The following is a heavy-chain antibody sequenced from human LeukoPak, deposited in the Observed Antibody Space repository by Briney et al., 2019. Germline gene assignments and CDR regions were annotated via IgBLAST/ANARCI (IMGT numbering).Heavy chain of an antibody. D-gene: IGHD1-26*01. CDR3: ARGGWELQYYFDY. CDR1: GGSFSGYY. J-gene: IGHJ4*02. CDR2: INHSGST. Sequence: PSETLSLTCAVYGGSFSGYYWSWIRQPPGKGLEWIGEINHSGSTNYNPSLKSRVTISVDTSKNQFSLKLSSVTAADTAVYYCARGGWELQYYFDYWGQGTLVTVSS. V-gene: IGHV4-34*01.